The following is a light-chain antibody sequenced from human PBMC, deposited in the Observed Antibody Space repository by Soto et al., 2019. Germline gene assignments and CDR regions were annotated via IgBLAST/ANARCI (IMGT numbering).Light chain of an antibody. J-gene: IGKJ1*01. CDR2: GAS. V-gene: IGKV3-20*01. CDR1: QSVSSSY. Sequence: ENVLTQSPGTLSLSPGERATLSCRASQSVSSSYLAWYQQKPRQAPRLIIYGASSRATGIPDRFSGSGSGTDFTLTISRLEPEDFAAYYCQQYGSSPSWTFGQGTKVDIK. CDR3: QQYGSSPSWT.